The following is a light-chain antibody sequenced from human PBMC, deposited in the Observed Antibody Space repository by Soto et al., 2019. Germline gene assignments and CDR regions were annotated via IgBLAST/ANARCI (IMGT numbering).Light chain of an antibody. J-gene: IGLJ1*01. CDR1: SSDVGGYNY. CDR2: DVS. Sequence: LTQPASVSGSPGQSIAISCTGTSSDVGGYNYVSWYQQHPGKAPKLMIYDVSNRPSGVSNRFSGSKSGNTASLTISGLQAEDEADYYCSSYTSSSTYVFGTGTKVTVL. V-gene: IGLV2-14*01. CDR3: SSYTSSSTYV.